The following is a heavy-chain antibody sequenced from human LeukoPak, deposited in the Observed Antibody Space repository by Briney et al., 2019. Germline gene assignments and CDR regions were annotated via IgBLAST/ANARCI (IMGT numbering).Heavy chain of an antibody. D-gene: IGHD6-19*01. CDR1: GFSVSSNF. Sequence: GGSLRLSCAASGFSVSSNFMSWVRQAPGKGLEWVSVIYAGGDTYYADSVKGRFTISRDNFKNTVYLQMNGLRAEDTGMYYCARSGSGWFDYWGQGTLVTVS. CDR3: ARSGSGWFDY. CDR2: IYAGGDT. V-gene: IGHV3-53*01. J-gene: IGHJ4*02.